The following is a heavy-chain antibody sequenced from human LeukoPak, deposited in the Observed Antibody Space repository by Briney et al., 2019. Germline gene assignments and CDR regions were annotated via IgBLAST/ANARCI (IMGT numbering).Heavy chain of an antibody. Sequence: SETLSLTCTVSGGSISSGGYYWSWIRQHPGKGLEWIGYVYYSGSTYYNPSLKSRVTISVDTSKNQFSLKLSSVTAADTAVYYCAREYRDYGSGSPDFFDYWGQGTLVTVSS. CDR3: AREYRDYGSGSPDFFDY. CDR2: VYYSGST. D-gene: IGHD3-10*01. CDR1: GGSISSGGYY. J-gene: IGHJ4*02. V-gene: IGHV4-31*03.